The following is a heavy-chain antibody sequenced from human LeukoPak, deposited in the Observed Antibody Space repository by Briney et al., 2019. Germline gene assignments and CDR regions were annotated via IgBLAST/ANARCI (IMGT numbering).Heavy chain of an antibody. Sequence: GGSLRLSCAASGFTFSSYWMHWVRQAPGKGLVWVSRINSDGSSTSYADSVKGRFTISRDNAKNSLYLQMNSLRAEDTAVYYCARSRPFITMVRGGSQYYFDYWGQGTLVTVSS. CDR3: ARSRPFITMVRGGSQYYFDY. V-gene: IGHV3-74*01. D-gene: IGHD3-10*01. CDR2: INSDGSST. CDR1: GFTFSSYW. J-gene: IGHJ4*02.